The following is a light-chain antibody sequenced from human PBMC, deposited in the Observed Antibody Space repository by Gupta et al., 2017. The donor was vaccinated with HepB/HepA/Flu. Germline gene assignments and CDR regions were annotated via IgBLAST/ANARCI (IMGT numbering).Light chain of an antibody. CDR2: KVS. J-gene: IGKJ2*01. CDR3: MQGNRCSYT. CDR1: HSLVYKDGNTY. V-gene: IGKV2-30*01. Sequence: DVVLTQYPLSLPVIHGQPASISCRSRHSLVYKDGNTYLNWFQQRPGQSPRLLIYKVSNRDSGVPDRFSGSGSGTDFTLNISSVEADDFGVYYCMQGNRCSYTFGQGTKLEIK.